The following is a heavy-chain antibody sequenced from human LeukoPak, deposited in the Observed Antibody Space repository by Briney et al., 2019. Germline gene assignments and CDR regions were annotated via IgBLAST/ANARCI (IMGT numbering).Heavy chain of an antibody. V-gene: IGHV4-31*03. CDR2: IYYSGST. CDR1: GGSISSGGYY. Sequence: SETLSLTCTVSGGSISSGGYYWSWIRQHPGKGLEWIGYIYYSGSTYYNPSLKSRVTISVDTFKNQFSLKLSSVTAADTAVYYCARDPFGDAFDIWGQGTMVTVSS. D-gene: IGHD3-10*01. J-gene: IGHJ3*02. CDR3: ARDPFGDAFDI.